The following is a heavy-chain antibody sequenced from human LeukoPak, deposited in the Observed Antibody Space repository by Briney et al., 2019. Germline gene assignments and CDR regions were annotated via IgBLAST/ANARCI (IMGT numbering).Heavy chain of an antibody. D-gene: IGHD1-1*01. V-gene: IGHV4-39*01. CDR1: GGSISSSSYY. J-gene: IGHJ4*02. Sequence: SETLSLTCTVPGGSISSSSYYWGWIRQPPGKGLEWIGSIYYSGSTYYNPSLKSRVTISVDTSKNQFSLKLSSVTAADTAVYYCARATDWNPMASFDYWGQGTLVTVSS. CDR3: ARATDWNPMASFDY. CDR2: IYYSGST.